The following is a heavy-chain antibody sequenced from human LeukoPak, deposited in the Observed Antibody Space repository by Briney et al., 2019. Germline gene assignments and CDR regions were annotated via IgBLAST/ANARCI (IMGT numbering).Heavy chain of an antibody. CDR2: INTDGTDK. J-gene: IGHJ4*02. D-gene: IGHD5-18*01. CDR1: GFTFSSYE. Sequence: GGSPRLSCAASGFTFSSYEMNWVRQAPGKGLEWVANINTDGTDKNYVDSVRGRFTISRDNAKNSLYLQMNSLRAEDRALYYCATDAAYGYDRFDYWGQGTQVTVSS. CDR3: ATDAAYGYDRFDY. V-gene: IGHV3-7*01.